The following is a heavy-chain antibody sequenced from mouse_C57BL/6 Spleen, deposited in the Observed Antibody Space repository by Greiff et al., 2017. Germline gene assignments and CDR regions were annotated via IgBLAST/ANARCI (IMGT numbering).Heavy chain of an antibody. CDR1: GYSFTDYN. V-gene: IGHV1-39*01. CDR3: ARDYYGSSYDSPYAMDY. CDR2: INPNYGTT. J-gene: IGHJ4*01. D-gene: IGHD1-1*01. Sequence: VQLQQSGPELVKPGASVKISCKASGYSFTDYNMNWVKQSNGKSLEWIGVINPNYGTTSYNQKFKGKATLTVDQSSSTAYMQLNSLTSEDSAVXYCARDYYGSSYDSPYAMDYWGQGTSVTVSS.